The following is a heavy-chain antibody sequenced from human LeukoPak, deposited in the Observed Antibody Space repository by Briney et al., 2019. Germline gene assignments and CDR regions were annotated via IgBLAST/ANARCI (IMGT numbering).Heavy chain of an antibody. Sequence: SETLSLTCTVSGGSINNYYWSWIRQPPGKGLEWIGYIYYTGSTNYNPSLKSRVTISVDTSKNQFSLKLSSVTAADTAVYYCARDSGGYYYDYWGQGTLVTVSS. CDR2: IYYTGST. CDR1: GGSINNYY. D-gene: IGHD3-22*01. CDR3: ARDSGGYYYDY. V-gene: IGHV4-59*01. J-gene: IGHJ4*02.